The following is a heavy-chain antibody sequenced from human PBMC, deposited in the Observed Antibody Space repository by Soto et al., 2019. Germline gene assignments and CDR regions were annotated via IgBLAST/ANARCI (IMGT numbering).Heavy chain of an antibody. CDR2: ISAYNGNT. Sequence: ASVKVSCKASGYTFTSYAIGWVRQAPGQGHEWMGRISAYNGNTNYAQKLQGRVTMTTDTSTSTVYMELRSLRSDDTAVYYCARVTSYLDEYSWFGPWGQGTLVTVSS. V-gene: IGHV1-18*01. CDR1: GYTFTSYA. CDR3: ARVTSYLDEYSWFGP. J-gene: IGHJ5*02. D-gene: IGHD2-2*02.